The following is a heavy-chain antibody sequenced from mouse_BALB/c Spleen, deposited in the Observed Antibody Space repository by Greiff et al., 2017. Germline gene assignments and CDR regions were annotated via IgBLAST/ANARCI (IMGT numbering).Heavy chain of an antibody. Sequence: DVKLVESGGGLVQPGGSRKLSCAASGFTFSSFGMHWVRQAPEKGLEWVAYISSGSSTIYYADTVKGRFTISRDNPKNTLFLQMTSLRSEDTAMYYCAREDYYGSSWYFDVWGAGTTVTVSS. CDR3: AREDYYGSSWYFDV. D-gene: IGHD1-1*01. CDR1: GFTFSSFG. CDR2: ISSGSSTI. J-gene: IGHJ1*01. V-gene: IGHV5-17*02.